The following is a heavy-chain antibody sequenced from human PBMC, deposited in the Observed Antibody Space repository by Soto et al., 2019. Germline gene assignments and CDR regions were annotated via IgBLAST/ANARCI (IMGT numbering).Heavy chain of an antibody. CDR1: GFTFSSYG. J-gene: IGHJ4*02. CDR2: IWYDGSNK. D-gene: IGHD6-13*01. V-gene: IGHV3-33*01. CDR3: ARDRLAAAGILPHY. Sequence: QVQLVESGGGVVQPGRSLRLSCAASGFTFSSYGMHWVRQAPGKGLEWVAVIWYDGSNKYYADSVKGRFTISRDNSKNTLYLQMHSLRAEETSVYYCARDRLAAAGILPHYWGQGTLVTVSS.